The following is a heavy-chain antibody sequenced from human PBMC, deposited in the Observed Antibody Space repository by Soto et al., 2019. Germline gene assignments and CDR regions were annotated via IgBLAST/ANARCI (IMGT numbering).Heavy chain of an antibody. Sequence: GGSLRLSCAASGFTFSSYAMSWVRQAPGKGLEWVSAISGSGGSTYYADSVKGRFTISRDNSKNTLYLQMNSLRAEDTAVYYCAKEYYYDSSGRIYFDYWGQGTLVTVSS. CDR1: GFTFSSYA. J-gene: IGHJ4*02. V-gene: IGHV3-23*01. D-gene: IGHD3-22*01. CDR3: AKEYYYDSSGRIYFDY. CDR2: ISGSGGST.